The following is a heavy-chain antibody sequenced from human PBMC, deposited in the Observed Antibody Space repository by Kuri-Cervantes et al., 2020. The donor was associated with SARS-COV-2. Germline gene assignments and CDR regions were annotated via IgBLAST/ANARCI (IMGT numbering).Heavy chain of an antibody. CDR3: ARWVVAATNWFDP. D-gene: IGHD2-15*01. J-gene: IGHJ5*02. Sequence: GGSLRLSCAASGFTVSSNEMSWVRQAPGKGLEWVSSISGGSTYYADSVKGRFTISRDNAKNSLYLQMNSLRAEDTAVYYCARWVVAATNWFDPWGQGTLVTVSS. CDR1: GFTVSSNE. V-gene: IGHV3-38-3*01. CDR2: ISGGST.